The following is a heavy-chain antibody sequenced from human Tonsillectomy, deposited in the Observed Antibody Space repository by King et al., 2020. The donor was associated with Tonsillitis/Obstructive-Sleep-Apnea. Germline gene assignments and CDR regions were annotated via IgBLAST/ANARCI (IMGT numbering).Heavy chain of an antibody. CDR3: ARDSDYGDVFDY. V-gene: IGHV3-53*01. CDR1: GFTVSSNY. Sequence: VQLVESGGNLIQPGGSLRLSCAASGFTVSSNYMSWVRQAPGKGLEWVSIIYSGGSTYYADSVKGRFTISRDNSKNTLYLQMNSLIAEDTAVYYCARDSDYGDVFDYWGQGTLVTVSS. CDR2: IYSGGST. J-gene: IGHJ4*02. D-gene: IGHD4-17*01.